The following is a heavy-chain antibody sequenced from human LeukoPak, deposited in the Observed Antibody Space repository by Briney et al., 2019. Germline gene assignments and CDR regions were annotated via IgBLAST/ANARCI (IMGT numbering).Heavy chain of an antibody. D-gene: IGHD5-12*01. V-gene: IGHV1-2*04. CDR2: INPNSGGT. CDR3: ARSRGRGYSGYDYLLLPGYSYGYYFDY. CDR1: GYTFTGYY. J-gene: IGHJ4*02. Sequence: ASVKVSCKASGYTFTGYYMHLVRQAPGQGLEWKGWINPNSGGTNYAQKFQGWVTMTRDTSISTAYMELSRLRSDDTAVYYCARSRGRGYSGYDYLLLPGYSYGYYFDYWGQGTLVTVSS.